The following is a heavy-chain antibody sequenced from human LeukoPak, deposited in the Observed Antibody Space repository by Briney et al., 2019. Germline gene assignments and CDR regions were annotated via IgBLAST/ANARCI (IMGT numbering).Heavy chain of an antibody. CDR2: ISWNSGSI. Sequence: GRSLRLSCAASGFTFDGYAMHWVRQAPGKGLEWVSGISWNSGSIGYADSVKGRFTISRDNAENSLYLQMNSLRAEDTALYYCAKDINYDSSGYYTNHWGQGTLVTVSS. CDR3: AKDINYDSSGYYTNH. D-gene: IGHD3-22*01. CDR1: GFTFDGYA. V-gene: IGHV3-9*01. J-gene: IGHJ5*02.